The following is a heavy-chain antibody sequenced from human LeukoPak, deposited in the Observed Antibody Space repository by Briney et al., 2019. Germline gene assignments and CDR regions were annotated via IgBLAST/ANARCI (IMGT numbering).Heavy chain of an antibody. CDR2: IIPIFGTA. Sequence: ASVKVSCKASGGTFSSYAISWVRQAPGQGLEWMGGIIPIFGTANYAQKFQGRVTITADESTSTAYMELSSLRSEDTAVYYCAKVGYSGYEFRRPPDYWGQGTLVTVSS. V-gene: IGHV1-69*13. CDR1: GGTFSSYA. CDR3: AKVGYSGYEFRRPPDY. D-gene: IGHD5-12*01. J-gene: IGHJ4*02.